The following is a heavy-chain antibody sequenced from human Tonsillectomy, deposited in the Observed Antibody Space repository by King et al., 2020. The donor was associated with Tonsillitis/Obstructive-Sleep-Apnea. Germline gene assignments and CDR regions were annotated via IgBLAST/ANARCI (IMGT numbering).Heavy chain of an antibody. Sequence: VQLVESGGGVVQPGGSLRLSCAASGFTFDDYAMHWVRQAPGKGLEWVSLISGDGGSTYYADSVKGRFTISRDNSKNSLYLQMNSLRTEDTALYYCAKDGPPDYGGNEGYYYYMDVWGKGTTVTVSS. CDR2: ISGDGGST. D-gene: IGHD4-23*01. J-gene: IGHJ6*03. CDR1: GFTFDDYA. CDR3: AKDGPPDYGGNEGYYYYMDV. V-gene: IGHV3-43*02.